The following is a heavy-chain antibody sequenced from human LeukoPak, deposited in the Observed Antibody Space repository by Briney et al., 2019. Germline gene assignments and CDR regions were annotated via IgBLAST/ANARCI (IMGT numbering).Heavy chain of an antibody. CDR3: ARFRRDGYTNYYHYGMDV. CDR1: GFTFTSSA. D-gene: IGHD5-24*01. CDR2: IVVGSGNT. J-gene: IGHJ6*02. Sequence: SVKVSCKASGFTFTSSAVQWVRQARGQRLEWIGWIVVGSGNTNYAQKFQGRVTITADESTSTAYMELSSLRSEDTAVYYCARFRRDGYTNYYHYGMDVWGQGTTVTVSS. V-gene: IGHV1-58*01.